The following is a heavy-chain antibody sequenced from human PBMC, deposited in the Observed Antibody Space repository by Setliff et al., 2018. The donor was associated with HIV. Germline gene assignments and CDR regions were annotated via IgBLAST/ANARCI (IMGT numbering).Heavy chain of an antibody. V-gene: IGHV4-34*01. D-gene: IGHD3-3*01. J-gene: IGHJ2*01. CDR1: GGSFTGYY. CDR2: IDHSGST. Sequence: SETLSLTCAVYGGSFTGYYWSWIRQPPGKGLEWIGEIDHSGSTNYNPSLKSRVTISLDTSKNQFSLKLSSVTAADTAVYYCAREGARITIFGVVTALWYFDLWGRGTLVTGSS. CDR3: AREGARITIFGVVTALWYFDL.